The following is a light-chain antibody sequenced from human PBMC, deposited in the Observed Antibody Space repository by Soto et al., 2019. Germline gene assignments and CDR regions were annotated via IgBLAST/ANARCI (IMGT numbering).Light chain of an antibody. CDR1: QTIDPW. J-gene: IGKJ2*01. CDR2: DAS. V-gene: IGKV1-5*01. CDR3: QQYYSYRYT. Sequence: DIQMTQSPSTLSASVGDRVIITWRASQTIDPWLAWYQQKSGKAPNLLIYDASTLQSGVPSRFSGSASGPDFTLTINNLKNDDFATYDCQQYYSYRYTFGQGTKVDIK.